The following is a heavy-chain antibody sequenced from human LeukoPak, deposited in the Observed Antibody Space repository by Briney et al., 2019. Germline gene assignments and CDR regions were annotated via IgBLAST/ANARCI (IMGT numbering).Heavy chain of an antibody. D-gene: IGHD3-22*01. Sequence: SETLSLTCTVSGGSISSSSYYWGWIRQPPGKGLEWIGSIYYSGSTYYNPSLKSRVTISVDTSKNQFSLKLSSVTAADTAVYYCARVDRLVPRGHFDYWGQGTLVTVSS. V-gene: IGHV4-39*01. J-gene: IGHJ4*02. CDR1: GGSISSSSYY. CDR3: ARVDRLVPRGHFDY. CDR2: IYYSGST.